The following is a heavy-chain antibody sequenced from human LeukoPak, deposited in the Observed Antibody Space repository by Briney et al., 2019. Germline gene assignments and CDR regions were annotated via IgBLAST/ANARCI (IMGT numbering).Heavy chain of an antibody. D-gene: IGHD3-22*01. CDR3: ARCIGIVYDY. Sequence: SETLSLTCTVSGGSISSYYWSWIRQPPGKGLEWIGYIYYSGSTNYNPSLKSRVTISVDTSKNQFSLKLSSVTAADTAVYYCARCIGIVYDYWGQGTLVTVSS. V-gene: IGHV4-59*01. J-gene: IGHJ4*02. CDR2: IYYSGST. CDR1: GGSISSYY.